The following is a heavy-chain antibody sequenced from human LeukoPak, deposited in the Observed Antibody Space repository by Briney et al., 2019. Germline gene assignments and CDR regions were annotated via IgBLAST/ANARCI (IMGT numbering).Heavy chain of an antibody. V-gene: IGHV1-46*03. J-gene: IGHJ4*02. D-gene: IGHD3-9*01. CDR2: INPSGGST. CDR3: ARGRESYDILTGYFQYYFDY. CDR1: GYTFTSYY. Sequence: ASVQVSCKASGYTFTSYYMHWVRQAPGQGLEWMGIINPSGGSTSYAQKFQGRVTMTRDTSTSTVYMEPSSLRSEDTAVYYCARGRESYDILTGYFQYYFDYWGQGTLVTVSS.